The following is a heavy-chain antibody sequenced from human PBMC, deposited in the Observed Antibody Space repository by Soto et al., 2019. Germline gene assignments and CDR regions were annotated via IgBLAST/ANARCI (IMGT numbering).Heavy chain of an antibody. CDR3: AKGIGSSWTEYYYGMDV. V-gene: IGHV3-30*18. Sequence: QVQLVESGGGVVQPGRSLRLSCAASGFTFSSYDMHWVRQAPGKGLEWVAVISYDGSNEYYADSVKGRFTISRDNSKNTLYLQMNSLRAEDTALYHCAKGIGSSWTEYYYGMDVWGQGTTVTVSS. D-gene: IGHD6-19*01. CDR2: ISYDGSNE. CDR1: GFTFSSYD. J-gene: IGHJ6*02.